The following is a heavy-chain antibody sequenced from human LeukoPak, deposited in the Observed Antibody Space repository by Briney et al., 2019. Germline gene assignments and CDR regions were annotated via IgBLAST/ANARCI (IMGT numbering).Heavy chain of an antibody. J-gene: IGHJ4*02. CDR2: IYYTGTT. CDR3: VGTKLCLSFDS. CDR1: GGSISTYY. D-gene: IGHD3-16*01. Sequence: SETLSLTCTVSGGSISTYYWSWIRQPPGKRLEWIGYIYYTGTTNYNPSLKSWLTMSVDTSKSQFSLRLSSVTSADTAVYYCVGTKLCLSFDSWGQGTLVTVSS. V-gene: IGHV4-59*01.